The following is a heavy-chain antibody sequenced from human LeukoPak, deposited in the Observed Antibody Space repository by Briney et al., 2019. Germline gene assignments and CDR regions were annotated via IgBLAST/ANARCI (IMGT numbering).Heavy chain of an antibody. CDR1: GFTFSSST. D-gene: IGHD4/OR15-4a*01. CDR2: ISSSSNYI. CDR3: VRIPNSANFPNWFDP. V-gene: IGHV3-21*01. J-gene: IGHJ5*02. Sequence: GGSLRLSCAASGFTFSSSTMYWVRQAPGKGLEWVSSISSSSNYIYYADSVKGRFTISRDNAKNSLYLQMNSLRADDTAVYYCVRIPNSANFPNWFDPWGQGTLVTVSS.